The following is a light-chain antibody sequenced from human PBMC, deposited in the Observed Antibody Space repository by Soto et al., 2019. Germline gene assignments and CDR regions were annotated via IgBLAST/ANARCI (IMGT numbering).Light chain of an antibody. Sequence: DIQMTQSPSTLSGSVGDRVTITCRASQTISSWLAWYQQKPGKAPKLLIYKASTLKSGVPSRFRGSGYGTEFTLTISSLQPDDFAPYYCQHYNSYSEAFGQGTKVELK. CDR1: QTISSW. CDR2: KAS. V-gene: IGKV1-5*03. CDR3: QHYNSYSEA. J-gene: IGKJ1*01.